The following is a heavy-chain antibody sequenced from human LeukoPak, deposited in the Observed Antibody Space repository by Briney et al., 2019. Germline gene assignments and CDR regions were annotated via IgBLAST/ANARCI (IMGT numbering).Heavy chain of an antibody. V-gene: IGHV3-7*01. J-gene: IGHJ3*02. Sequence: GGSLRLSCVASGFTISDYGVHWVRQAPGKGLEWVANIKQDGSEEYYVDSVKGRFTISRDNAKNSLYLQMNSLRAEDTAVYYCARGGSSSWYWEDAFDIWGQGTMVTVSS. CDR3: ARGGSSSWYWEDAFDI. CDR2: IKQDGSEE. D-gene: IGHD6-13*01. CDR1: GFTISDYG.